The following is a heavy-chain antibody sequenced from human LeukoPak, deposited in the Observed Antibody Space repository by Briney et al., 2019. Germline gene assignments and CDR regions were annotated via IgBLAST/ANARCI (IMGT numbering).Heavy chain of an antibody. J-gene: IGHJ6*02. D-gene: IGHD6-13*01. CDR1: GGTFSSYA. V-gene: IGHV1-69*01. Sequence: SVKVSCKASGGTFSSYAISWVRQAPGQGLEWMGGIIPIFGTANHAQKSQGRVTITADESTSTAYMELSSLRSEDTAVYYCARYEQQLAQGYYGMDVWGQGTTVTVSS. CDR2: IIPIFGTA. CDR3: ARYEQQLAQGYYGMDV.